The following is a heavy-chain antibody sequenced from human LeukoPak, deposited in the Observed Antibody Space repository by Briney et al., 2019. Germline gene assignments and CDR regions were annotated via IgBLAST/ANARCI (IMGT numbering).Heavy chain of an antibody. J-gene: IGHJ4*02. Sequence: GGSLRLSCAASGFTVSNNYMSWVRQAPGKGLEWVSVIYSGSSTYYADSVKGRFTISRDNSKNTLYLQMNSLRAEDTAVYYCARDWGYKPDYFDYWGQGTLVTVSS. CDR1: GFTVSNNY. D-gene: IGHD5-24*01. CDR2: IYSGSST. CDR3: ARDWGYKPDYFDY. V-gene: IGHV3-66*01.